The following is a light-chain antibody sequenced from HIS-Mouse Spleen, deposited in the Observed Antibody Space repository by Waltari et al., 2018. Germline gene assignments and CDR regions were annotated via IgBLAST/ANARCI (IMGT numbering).Light chain of an antibody. CDR2: RNK. V-gene: IGLV1-47*01. J-gene: IGLJ3*02. Sequence: QSVLTQPPSASGTPGQRVTISCSGSSSNIGSNYVYWYQQLPGTAPKLLIYRNKQRRSGVPDRVSGSKSGASASLAISGLRAEDGADYYCAAWDASLSGPVFGGGTKLTVL. CDR3: AAWDASLSGPV. CDR1: SSNIGSNY.